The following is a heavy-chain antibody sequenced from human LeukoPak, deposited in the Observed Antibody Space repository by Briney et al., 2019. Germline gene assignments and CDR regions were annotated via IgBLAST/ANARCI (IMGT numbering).Heavy chain of an antibody. CDR2: MSPNSGNT. D-gene: IGHD1-1*01. CDR3: ARMERIGSDNWFDP. J-gene: IGHJ5*02. Sequence: ASVNVSCKASGYTFTSYDINWVRQAIGQGLEWMGWMSPNSGNTGYAQKFQGRVTISRNTSISTAYMELSSLRSDDTAVYYCARMERIGSDNWFDPWGQGALVAVSS. CDR1: GYTFTSYD. V-gene: IGHV1-8*03.